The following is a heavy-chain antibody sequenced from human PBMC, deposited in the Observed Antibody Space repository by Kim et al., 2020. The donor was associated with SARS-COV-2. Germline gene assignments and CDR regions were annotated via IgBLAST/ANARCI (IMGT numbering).Heavy chain of an antibody. CDR1: GYTFTGHY. CDR3: ARKFDSSCLDP. Sequence: ASVKVSCKASGYTFTGHYMYWVRQAPGQGLEWMGWINPNSGGTNYAQKFQGRVTMTRDTSISTAYMELNSLTSDDTALYYCARKFDSSCLDPWGQGTLVTVSS. CDR2: INPNSGGT. V-gene: IGHV1-2*02. J-gene: IGHJ5*02. D-gene: IGHD3-22*01.